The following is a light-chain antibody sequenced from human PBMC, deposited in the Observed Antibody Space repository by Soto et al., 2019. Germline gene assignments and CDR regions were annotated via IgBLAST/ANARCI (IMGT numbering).Light chain of an antibody. CDR2: GTS. V-gene: IGKV3-20*01. J-gene: IGKJ5*01. CDR1: QNVAEH. CDR3: QQYGNSPIT. Sequence: EFVLTQSPSNLSLSPGERGTLSCRASQNVAEHLAWYQQKPGQAPRLLIYGTSSRATGIPDRFSGSGSGTDFTLTISRLEPEDFAVYYCQQYGNSPITFGQGTRLEIK.